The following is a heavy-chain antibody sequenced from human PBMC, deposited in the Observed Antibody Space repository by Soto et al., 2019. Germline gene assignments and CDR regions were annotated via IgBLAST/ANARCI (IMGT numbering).Heavy chain of an antibody. D-gene: IGHD1-7*01. Sequence: GESLKISCKGSGYSFTSYWIGWVRQMPGKGLEWMGIIYPGDSDTRYSPSFQGQVTISADKSISTAYLQWSSLKASDTAMYYCATPSLYNWNLGSFDIWGQGTMVTVSS. J-gene: IGHJ3*02. CDR2: IYPGDSDT. V-gene: IGHV5-51*01. CDR3: ATPSLYNWNLGSFDI. CDR1: GYSFTSYW.